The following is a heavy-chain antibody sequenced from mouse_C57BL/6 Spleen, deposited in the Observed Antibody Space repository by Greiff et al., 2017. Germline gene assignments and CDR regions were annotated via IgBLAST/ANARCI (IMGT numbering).Heavy chain of an antibody. CDR3: ARGGYYAYAMDY. CDR1: GYTFTNYW. Sequence: QVQLQQSGAELVRPGTSVKMSCKASGYTFTNYWIGWAKQRPGHGLEWIGDIYPGGGYTNYNEKFKGKATLTADKSSSTAYMQFSSLTSEDPAIYYCARGGYYAYAMDYWGQGTSVTVSS. CDR2: IYPGGGYT. D-gene: IGHD2-3*01. V-gene: IGHV1-63*01. J-gene: IGHJ4*01.